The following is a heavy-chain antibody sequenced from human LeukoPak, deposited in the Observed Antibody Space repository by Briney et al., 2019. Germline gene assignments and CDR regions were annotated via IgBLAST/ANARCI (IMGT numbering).Heavy chain of an antibody. V-gene: IGHV1-2*06. D-gene: IGHD1-14*01. CDR2: IILKTGAT. J-gene: IGHJ4*02. CDR3: ATDGGNHNFDY. CDR1: GYTFTGYY. Sequence: ASVKVSCKASGYTFTGYYMHWVRQAPGQGLEWMGRIILKTGATSYAQKFQGRVTLTRDTSISTAYMELTRHTSDDTAVYYCATDGGNHNFDYWGQGTLVTVSS.